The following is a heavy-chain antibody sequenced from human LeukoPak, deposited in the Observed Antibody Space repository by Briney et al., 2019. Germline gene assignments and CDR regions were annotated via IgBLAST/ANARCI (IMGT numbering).Heavy chain of an antibody. V-gene: IGHV4-59*01. Sequence: SETLSLTCAVYGGSFSGYYWSWIRQPPGKGLEWIGYIYYSGSTNYNPSLKSRVTISVDTSKNQFSLKLSSVTAADTAVYYCARERGAVAFDYWGQGTLVTVSS. J-gene: IGHJ4*02. CDR1: GGSFSGYY. CDR3: ARERGAVAFDY. D-gene: IGHD6-19*01. CDR2: IYYSGST.